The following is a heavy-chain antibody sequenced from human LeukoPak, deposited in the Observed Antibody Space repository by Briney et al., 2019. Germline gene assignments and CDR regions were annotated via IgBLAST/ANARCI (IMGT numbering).Heavy chain of an antibody. V-gene: IGHV3-9*01. D-gene: IGHD6-19*01. J-gene: IGHJ5*02. CDR2: ISWNSGSI. CDR3: ARAVAGPVGRGNWFDH. Sequence: GGSLRLSCAASGFTFDDYAMHWVRQAPGKGLEWVSGISWNSGSIVYADSVKGRFTISRDNAKNSLYLQMNSLRAEDTALYYCARAVAGPVGRGNWFDHWGQGTLVTVSS. CDR1: GFTFDDYA.